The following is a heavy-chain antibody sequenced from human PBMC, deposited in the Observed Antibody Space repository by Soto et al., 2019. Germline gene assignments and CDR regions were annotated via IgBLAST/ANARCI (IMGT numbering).Heavy chain of an antibody. D-gene: IGHD3-16*01. V-gene: IGHV1-18*01. CDR2: ISPYTGNT. CDR3: VMVDNYVTPTPQDV. CDR1: GYIFVNYG. J-gene: IGHJ6*02. Sequence: QVQLVQSGDEVKKPGASVKVSCKASGYIFVNYGIAWVRQAPGQGLEWMGWISPYTGNTHSATQVQGRLTMTTDTSTSTACMDLGSLTSADTAVYYCVMVDNYVTPTPQDVWGQGTTVTVSS.